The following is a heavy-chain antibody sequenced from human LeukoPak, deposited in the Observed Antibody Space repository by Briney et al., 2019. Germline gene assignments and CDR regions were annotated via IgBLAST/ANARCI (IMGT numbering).Heavy chain of an antibody. CDR2: ISYDGSNK. V-gene: IGHV3-30*07. D-gene: IGHD5-18*01. CDR3: AKGDSAMA. Sequence: PGRSLRLSCAASGFTFSSYAMHWVRQAPGKGLEWVAVISYDGSNKYYADSVKGRFTISRDNSKNTLYLQMNSLRAEDTAVYYCAKGDSAMAWGQGTMVTVSS. J-gene: IGHJ3*01. CDR1: GFTFSSYA.